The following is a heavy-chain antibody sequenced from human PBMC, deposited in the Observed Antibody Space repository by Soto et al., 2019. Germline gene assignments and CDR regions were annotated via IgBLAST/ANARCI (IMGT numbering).Heavy chain of an antibody. Sequence: QVQLVQSGAEVKKPGSSVKVSCKASGGTFSSYAISWVRQAPGQGLEWMGGIIPIFGTANYAQKFQGRVTITADESTSTAYMELSSLRSEDTAVYYCATLTQTIVPMVYAMNYYYGMDVWGQGTTVTVSS. J-gene: IGHJ6*02. CDR2: IIPIFGTA. V-gene: IGHV1-69*01. D-gene: IGHD2-8*01. CDR3: ATLTQTIVPMVYAMNYYYGMDV. CDR1: GGTFSSYA.